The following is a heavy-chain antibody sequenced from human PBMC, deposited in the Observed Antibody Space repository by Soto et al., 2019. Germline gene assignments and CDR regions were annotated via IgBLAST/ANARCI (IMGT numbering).Heavy chain of an antibody. Sequence: SETLSLTCTVSGGSISSSSYYWGWIRQPPGKGLEWIGSIYYSGSTYYNPSLKSRVTISVDTSKNQFSLKLSSVTAADTAVYYCARHPSTGITIFGVVPGDYFDYWGQGTLVTVSS. V-gene: IGHV4-39*01. CDR1: GGSISSSSYY. CDR2: IYYSGST. D-gene: IGHD3-3*01. J-gene: IGHJ4*02. CDR3: ARHPSTGITIFGVVPGDYFDY.